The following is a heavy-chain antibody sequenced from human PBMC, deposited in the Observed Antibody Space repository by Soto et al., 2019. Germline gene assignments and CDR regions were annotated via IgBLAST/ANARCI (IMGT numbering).Heavy chain of an antibody. CDR3: ARLADYGDYPLDH. J-gene: IGHJ5*02. D-gene: IGHD4-17*01. Sequence: EVQLEQSAAEMRKPGESLRISCKASGYSFATYWIGWARQMPGKGPEWMGIIHPEDSDTRYSPSFEGQVTISADKSISTAYLQWSSLKASDTAVYFCARLADYGDYPLDHWGQGTLVTVSS. CDR1: GYSFATYW. V-gene: IGHV5-51*01. CDR2: IHPEDSDT.